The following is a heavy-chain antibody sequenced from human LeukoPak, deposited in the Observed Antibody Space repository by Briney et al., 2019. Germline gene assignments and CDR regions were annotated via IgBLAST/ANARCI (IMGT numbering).Heavy chain of an antibody. D-gene: IGHD3-10*01. Sequence: SETLSLTCAVYAGSFSGYYLSWIRQPPGKGLEWIGEINHSGSTNYNPSLKSRVTISVDTSKNQFSLKLSSVTAADTAVYYCARRVVRGVSYYYYYMDVWGKGTTVTISS. J-gene: IGHJ6*03. CDR1: AGSFSGYY. CDR3: ARRVVRGVSYYYYYMDV. V-gene: IGHV4-34*01. CDR2: INHSGST.